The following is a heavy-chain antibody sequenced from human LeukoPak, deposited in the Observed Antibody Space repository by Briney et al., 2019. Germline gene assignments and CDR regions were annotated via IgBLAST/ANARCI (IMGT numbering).Heavy chain of an antibody. CDR1: GFTLSSYA. V-gene: IGHV3-23*01. J-gene: IGHJ3*02. Sequence: PGGSLRLSCAASGFTLSSYAMSWVRQAPGRGLEWVSAISGSGAYTYYADSVKGRFTISRDNSKNTLYLQMNSLRAEDTAVYYCAKNRASIGPKYAFDIWGQGTMVTVSS. CDR2: ISGSGAYT. D-gene: IGHD2-2*01. CDR3: AKNRASIGPKYAFDI.